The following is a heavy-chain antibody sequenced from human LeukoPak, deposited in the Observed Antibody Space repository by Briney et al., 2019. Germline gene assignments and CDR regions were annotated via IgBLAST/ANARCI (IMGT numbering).Heavy chain of an antibody. J-gene: IGHJ4*02. V-gene: IGHV4-30-2*03. D-gene: IGHD3-10*01. CDR3: AGLVRGFIDY. Sequence: SQTLSLTCAVTGDSINRGAYSWSWIRQPPGKGLDLLGYIHYSGSTYYNPSLKSRVTISVDTSKNQFSLKLSSVTAADTAVDYCAGLVRGFIDYWGQGTLVTVSS. CDR2: IHYSGST. CDR1: GDSINRGAYS.